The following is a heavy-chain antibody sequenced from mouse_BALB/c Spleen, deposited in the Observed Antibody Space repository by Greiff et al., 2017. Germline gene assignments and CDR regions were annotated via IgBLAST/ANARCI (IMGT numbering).Heavy chain of an antibody. V-gene: IGHV3-6*02. Sequence: EVKLMESGPGLVKPSQSLSLTCSVTGYSITSGYYWNWIRQFPGNKLEWMGYISYDGSNNYNPSLKNRISITRDTSKNQFFLKLNSVTTEDTATYYCARDDWDVGFAYWGQGTLVTVSA. CDR3: ARDDWDVGFAY. D-gene: IGHD4-1*01. CDR2: ISYDGSN. J-gene: IGHJ3*01. CDR1: GYSITSGYY.